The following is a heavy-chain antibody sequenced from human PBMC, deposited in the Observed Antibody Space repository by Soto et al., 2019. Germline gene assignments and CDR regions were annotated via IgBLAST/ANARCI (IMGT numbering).Heavy chain of an antibody. Sequence: QVQLQESGPGLVKPSQTLSLTCTVSGGSISSGGYYWSWIRQHPGKGLEWIGYIYYSGSTYYNPSLKSRVTISVDTSKNQLSLQLSSVTAADTAVYYWARDRGSSSWYYYYGMDVWGQGTTVTVSS. V-gene: IGHV4-31*03. J-gene: IGHJ6*02. CDR2: IYYSGST. CDR3: ARDRGSSSWYYYYGMDV. CDR1: GGSISSGGYY. D-gene: IGHD6-13*01.